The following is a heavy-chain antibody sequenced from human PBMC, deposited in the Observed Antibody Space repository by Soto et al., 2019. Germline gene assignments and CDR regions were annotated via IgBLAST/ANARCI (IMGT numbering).Heavy chain of an antibody. D-gene: IGHD3-9*01. CDR3: AGSLRYFDWDYYSYGMDV. Sequence: KPSETLSLTCAVYGGSFSGYYWSWIRQPPGKGLERIGEINHSGSTNYNPSLKSRVTISVDTSKNQFSLKLSSVTAADTAVYYCAGSLRYFDWDYYSYGMDVWGQGTTVTVSS. V-gene: IGHV4-34*01. CDR1: GGSFSGYY. J-gene: IGHJ6*02. CDR2: INHSGST.